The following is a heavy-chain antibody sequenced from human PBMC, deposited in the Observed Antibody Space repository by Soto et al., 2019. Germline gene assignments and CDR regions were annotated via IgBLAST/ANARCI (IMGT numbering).Heavy chain of an antibody. J-gene: IGHJ6*02. CDR1: GGSFSGYY. D-gene: IGHD3-22*01. CDR3: ARHPQYYYDSSGYYYYYYGMDV. Sequence: QVQLQQWGAGLLKPSETLSLTCAVYGGSFSGYYWSWIRQPPGKGLEWIGEINHSGSTNYNPSLKSRVTKSVDTSKNQFSLKLSSVTAADTAVYYCARHPQYYYDSSGYYYYYYGMDVWGQGTTVTVSS. V-gene: IGHV4-34*01. CDR2: INHSGST.